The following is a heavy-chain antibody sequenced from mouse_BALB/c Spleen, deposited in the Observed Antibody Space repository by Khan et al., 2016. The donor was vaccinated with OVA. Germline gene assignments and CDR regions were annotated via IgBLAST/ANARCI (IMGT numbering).Heavy chain of an antibody. CDR3: ARDYWFVY. CDR2: ISSGGST. J-gene: IGHJ3*01. V-gene: IGHV5-6-5*01. CDR1: GFTFSNYA. Sequence: EVELLETGGGLVKPGGSLKVSCAASGFTFSNYAMSWVRQTPDKRLEWVASISSGGSTYYPDGVMGRFTTFTDNARNILYLQMRSLGSEDTAMYDCARDYWFVYWGQGTLVTVSA.